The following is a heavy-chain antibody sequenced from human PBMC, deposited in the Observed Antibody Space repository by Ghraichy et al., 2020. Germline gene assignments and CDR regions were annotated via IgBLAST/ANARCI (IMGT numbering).Heavy chain of an antibody. CDR2: IKHDGSQK. CDR3: ASGRGGLGY. J-gene: IGHJ4*02. V-gene: IGHV3-7*01. D-gene: IGHD3-16*01. Sequence: GGSLRLSCAGSGFSFSPYWMSWVRQAPGKGLEWVANIKHDGSQKYYVDSVKGRFTISRDNSKNSLYLQMNSLRAEDTAVYYCASGRGGLGYWGQGTLVTVSS. CDR1: GFSFSPYW.